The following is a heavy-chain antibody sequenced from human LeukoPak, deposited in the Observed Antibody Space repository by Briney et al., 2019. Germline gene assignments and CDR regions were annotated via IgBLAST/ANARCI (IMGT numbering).Heavy chain of an antibody. V-gene: IGHV3-48*01. Sequence: PGGPLRLSRAASGFTFSTHTMAWVRQAPGKGLEWVSYISGSTSVIYYADSVKGRFTISRDNAKNSLYLQMNSLRTEDTAIYYCARGLYYIDVWGNETAVTVS. CDR2: ISGSTSVI. J-gene: IGHJ6*03. CDR3: ARGLYYIDV. CDR1: GFTFSTHT.